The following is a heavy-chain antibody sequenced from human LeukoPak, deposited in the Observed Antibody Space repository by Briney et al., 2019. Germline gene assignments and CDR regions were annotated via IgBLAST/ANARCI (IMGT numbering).Heavy chain of an antibody. CDR2: LFYSGST. CDR1: GGSIRSSY. J-gene: IGHJ4*02. V-gene: IGHV4-59*08. Sequence: SETLSLTCTVSGGSIRSSYWSWIRQPPEKGLEWIGNLFYSGSTNYNPSLKSRVTTSVDTSKNQFSVEVTSVTAADTAVYYCARQSGTYIDHWGQGILVTVSS. D-gene: IGHD1-26*01. CDR3: ARQSGTYIDH.